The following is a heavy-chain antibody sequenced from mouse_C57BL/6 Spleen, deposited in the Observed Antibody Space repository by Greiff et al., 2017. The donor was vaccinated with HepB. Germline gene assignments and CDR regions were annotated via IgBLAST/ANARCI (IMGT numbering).Heavy chain of an antibody. CDR3: ARSRRGYFDY. CDR1: GYTFTSYW. V-gene: IGHV1-59*01. CDR2: IDPSDSYT. J-gene: IGHJ2*01. Sequence: QVQLQQPGAELVRPGTSVKLSCKASGYTFTSYWMHWVKQRPGQGLEWIGVIDPSDSYTNYNQKFKGKATLTVDTSSSTAYMQLSSLTSEDSAVYYCARSRRGYFDYWGQGTTLTVSS.